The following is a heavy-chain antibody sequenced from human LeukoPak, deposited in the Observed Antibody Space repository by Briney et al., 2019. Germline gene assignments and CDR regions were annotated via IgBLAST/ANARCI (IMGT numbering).Heavy chain of an antibody. J-gene: IGHJ4*02. V-gene: IGHV4-31*11. CDR3: ARSAATVTASLYYFDY. CDR1: GGSISSGGYY. CDR2: ISYSGST. D-gene: IGHD4-11*01. Sequence: SEPLSLTCAVSGGSISSGGYYWSWIRQHPGKGLEWIGYISYSGSTYYNPSLESRVSMSADTSENLFSLRLSSATAADTAVYYCARSAATVTASLYYFDYWDQGTLVTVSS.